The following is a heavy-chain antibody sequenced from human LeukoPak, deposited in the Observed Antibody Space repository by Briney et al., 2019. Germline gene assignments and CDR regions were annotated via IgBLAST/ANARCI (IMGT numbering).Heavy chain of an antibody. CDR3: ARDELAARLPVWGDYYYYMDV. V-gene: IGHV1-69*05. J-gene: IGHJ6*03. CDR2: NIPIFGTA. CDR1: GGTFSSYA. Sequence: SVKVSCKASGGTFSSYAISWVRQAPGQGLEWMGGNIPIFGTANYAQKFQGRVTITTDESTSTAYMELSSLRSEDTAVYYCARDELAARLPVWGDYYYYMDVWGKGTTVTVSS. D-gene: IGHD6-6*01.